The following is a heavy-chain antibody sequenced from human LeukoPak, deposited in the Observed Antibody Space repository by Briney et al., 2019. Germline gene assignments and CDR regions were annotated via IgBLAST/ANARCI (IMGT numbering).Heavy chain of an antibody. CDR3: AKEPRVATIEIFDY. D-gene: IGHD5-12*01. V-gene: IGHV3-23*01. CDR1: GFTFSSYA. J-gene: IGHJ4*02. Sequence: SGVSLRLSCAASGFTFSSYAMSWVRQAPGKGLEWVSSISGGGAATYYADSVKGRFTISRDNSKNTVYLQMNSLRAEDTAVYYCAKEPRVATIEIFDYWGQGTLVTVSS. CDR2: ISGGGAAT.